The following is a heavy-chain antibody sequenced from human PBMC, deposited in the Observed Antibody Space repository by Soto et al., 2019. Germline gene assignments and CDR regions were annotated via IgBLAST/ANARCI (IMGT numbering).Heavy chain of an antibody. D-gene: IGHD5-12*01. CDR2: IKQDGSEK. J-gene: IGHJ4*02. Sequence: PGGSLRLSCEASIFTFSSYWMTWVRQAPGKGLEWVANIKQDGSEKNYVDSVKGRFTISRDNAKNSLYLQMNSLRVEDTAVYYCARDRGVATTKPHPFDYWGQGTLVTVSS. CDR1: IFTFSSYW. CDR3: ARDRGVATTKPHPFDY. V-gene: IGHV3-7*03.